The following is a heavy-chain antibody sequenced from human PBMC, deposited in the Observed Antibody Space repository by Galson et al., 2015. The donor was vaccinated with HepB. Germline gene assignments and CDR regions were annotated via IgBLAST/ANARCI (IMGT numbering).Heavy chain of an antibody. CDR2: ISGSGGST. J-gene: IGHJ4*02. CDR1: GFTFSSYA. V-gene: IGHV3-23*01. D-gene: IGHD3-10*01. CDR3: ASSGGSGSSDFDY. Sequence: SLRLSCAASGFTFSSYAMSWVRQAPGKGLEWVSAISGSGGSTYYADSVKGRFTISRDNSKNTLYLQMNSLRAEDTAVYYCASSGGSGSSDFDYWGQGTLVTVSS.